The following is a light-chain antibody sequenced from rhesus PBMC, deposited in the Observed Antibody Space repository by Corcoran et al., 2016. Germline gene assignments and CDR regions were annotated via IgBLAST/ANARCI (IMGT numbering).Light chain of an antibody. V-gene: IGKV1-94*01. CDR2: AAS. J-gene: IGKJ2*01. Sequence: DIQMTQSPSSLSASVGDRVTVTCRASQGINKELSWYQQKPGKVPPLLIYAASSLETGVSSRFSGSGSGTDFTLTIHSLQPEDVATYYCLQDYTTPYSFGQGTKVEIK. CDR1: QGINKE. CDR3: LQDYTTPYS.